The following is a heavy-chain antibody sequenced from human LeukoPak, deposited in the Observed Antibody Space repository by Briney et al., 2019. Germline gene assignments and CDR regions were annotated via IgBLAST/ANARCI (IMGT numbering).Heavy chain of an antibody. V-gene: IGHV3-53*01. J-gene: IGHJ4*02. D-gene: IGHD2-2*01. CDR1: GFTVSKSY. CDR2: IYTGSST. CDR3: AGKLLPAAEQGFAY. Sequence: GGSLRLSCAASGFTVSKSYMSGVREPPGEGLGWVSGIYTGSSTYSADSVKGRFTIFRDNSNNTLHLQMHSLGVEDAAVYYCAGKLLPAAEQGFAYWGQGTLVTVSS.